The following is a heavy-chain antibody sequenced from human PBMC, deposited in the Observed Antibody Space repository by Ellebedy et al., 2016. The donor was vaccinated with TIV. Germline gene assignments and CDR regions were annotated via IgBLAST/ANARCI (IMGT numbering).Heavy chain of an antibody. Sequence: AASVKVSCKASGYIFTNYYIHWVRQAPGQGLEWMAMIHPSGGSTSHAQEFQGRVTMTRDTSTNTVYMELSSLRSEDTAVYYCARDERSGIGKAGLKQQQNAFDIWGQGTMVTVSS. D-gene: IGHD6-13*01. CDR1: GYIFTNYY. CDR3: ARDERSGIGKAGLKQQQNAFDI. V-gene: IGHV1-46*01. CDR2: IHPSGGST. J-gene: IGHJ3*02.